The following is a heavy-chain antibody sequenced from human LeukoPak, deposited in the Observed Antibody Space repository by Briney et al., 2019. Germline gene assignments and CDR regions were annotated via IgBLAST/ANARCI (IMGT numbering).Heavy chain of an antibody. J-gene: IGHJ5*02. CDR2: INHSGST. Sequence: SETLSLTCAVYGGSFSGYYWSWIRQPPGKGLEWIGEINHSGSTYYNAPLESRVTISVDTSKNQFSLKLSSVTAADTAVYYCARAYSSSWYFNWFDPWGQGTLVTVSS. CDR1: GGSFSGYY. V-gene: IGHV4-34*01. D-gene: IGHD6-13*01. CDR3: ARAYSSSWYFNWFDP.